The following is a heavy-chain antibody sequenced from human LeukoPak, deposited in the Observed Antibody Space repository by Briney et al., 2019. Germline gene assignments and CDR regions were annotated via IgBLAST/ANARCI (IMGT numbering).Heavy chain of an antibody. CDR2: ISSSGNSK. CDR3: ARRITISGVGYYMDV. D-gene: IGHD3-3*01. CDR1: GFTFSSYG. V-gene: IGHV3-48*01. Sequence: GGSLRLSCAASGFTFSSYGMHWVRQAPGKGLEWISYISSSGNSKYYADSVKGRFTVSRDNVWKSLYLQMDSLRAEDTAVYYCARRITISGVGYYMDVWGKGTTVTVSS. J-gene: IGHJ6*03.